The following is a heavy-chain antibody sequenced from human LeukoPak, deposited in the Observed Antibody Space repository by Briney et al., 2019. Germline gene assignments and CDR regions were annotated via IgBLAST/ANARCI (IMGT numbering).Heavy chain of an antibody. V-gene: IGHV1-8*01. CDR2: MNPNSGNT. CDR1: GYTFTSYD. D-gene: IGHD6-13*01. Sequence: ASVKVSCKASGYTFTSYDINWVRQATGQWLEWMGWMNPNSGNTGYVQKFQGRVTMTRNTSISTAYMELSSLRSEDTAVYYCASQGYSSSGTNGGQNWFDPWGQGTLVTVSS. CDR3: ASQGYSSSGTNGGQNWFDP. J-gene: IGHJ5*02.